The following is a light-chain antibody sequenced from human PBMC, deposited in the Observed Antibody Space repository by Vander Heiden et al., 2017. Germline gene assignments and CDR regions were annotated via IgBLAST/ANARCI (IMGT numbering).Light chain of an antibody. V-gene: IGKV1-39*01. J-gene: IGKJ1*01. CDR2: AAS. CDR3: QQSYSIPPM. CDR1: QNISSY. Sequence: DIQMTQSPSSLSASVGDRVTITCRASQNISSYLNWYHQKLGKAPKLLIYAASSLQSGVPSRFSGSGSGTDFTLTISSLQPEDFATYYCQQSYSIPPMFGQGTKVEIK.